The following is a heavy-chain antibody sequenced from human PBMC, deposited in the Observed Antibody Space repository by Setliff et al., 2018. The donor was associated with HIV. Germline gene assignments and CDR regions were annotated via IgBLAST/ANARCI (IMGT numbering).Heavy chain of an antibody. V-gene: IGHV1-24*01. CDR1: GFTLREVS. Sequence: KVSCKVSGFTLREVSLHWLRQAPGKGLEWMGYFDPQDGETVYAQKFQGRLTMTDDTSTGTAYMEMSGLRSEDTAVYYCAIEGAGGWLRPMPDYWGQGTLVTVSS. CDR2: FDPQDGET. CDR3: AIEGAGGWLRPMPDY. D-gene: IGHD5-12*01. J-gene: IGHJ4*02.